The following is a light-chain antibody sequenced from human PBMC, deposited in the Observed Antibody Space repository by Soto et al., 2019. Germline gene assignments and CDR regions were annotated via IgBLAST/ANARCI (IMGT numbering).Light chain of an antibody. J-gene: IGLJ1*01. CDR3: SSYTSSNTLV. CDR1: SSDIGGYNY. Sequence: QSVLTQPASVSGSPGQSITISCTGGSSDIGGYNYVSWFQQHPGKAPKLMIYEVTNRPSGVSNRFSGSKSGSTASLTISGLQAEDEADYYCSSYTSSNTLVFGTGTQLTVL. V-gene: IGLV2-14*01. CDR2: EVT.